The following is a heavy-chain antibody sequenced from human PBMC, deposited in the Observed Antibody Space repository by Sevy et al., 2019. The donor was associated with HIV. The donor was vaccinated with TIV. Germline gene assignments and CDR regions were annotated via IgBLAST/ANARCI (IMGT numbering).Heavy chain of an antibody. V-gene: IGHV4-59*01. CDR3: ARIGKVLRFLEWFPFGMDV. J-gene: IGHJ6*02. CDR2: IFYSGST. D-gene: IGHD3-3*01. Sequence: SETLSLTCTVSGGSISSYSWSWIRQPPGMGLEWIGYIFYSGSTNYNPSLKSRVTISVDTSKNQFSLKLSSVTAADTAVYYCARIGKVLRFLEWFPFGMDVWGQGTTVTVSS. CDR1: GGSISSYS.